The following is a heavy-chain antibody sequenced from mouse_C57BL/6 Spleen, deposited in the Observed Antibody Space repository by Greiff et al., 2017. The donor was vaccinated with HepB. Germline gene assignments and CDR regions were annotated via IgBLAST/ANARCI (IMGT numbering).Heavy chain of an antibody. V-gene: IGHV1-7*01. D-gene: IGHD2-1*01. J-gene: IGHJ2*01. CDR2: INPSSGYT. Sequence: VQRVESGAELAKPGASVKLSCKASGYTFTSYWMHWVKQRPGQGLEWIGYINPSSGYTKYNQKFKDKATLTADKSSSTAYMQLSSLTYEDSAVYYCARRSLLWDYFDYWGQGTTLTVSS. CDR1: GYTFTSYW. CDR3: ARRSLLWDYFDY.